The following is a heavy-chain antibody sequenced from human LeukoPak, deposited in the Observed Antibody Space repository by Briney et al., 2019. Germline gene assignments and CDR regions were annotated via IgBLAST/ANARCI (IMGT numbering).Heavy chain of an antibody. CDR1: GFTFSSYG. V-gene: IGHV3-30*02. Sequence: GGSLRLSCAASGFTFSSYGMHWVRQAPGKGLEWVAFIRHDGSDKFYADSVKGRFTISRDDSKNTLYLQMNSLRAEDTAVYYCAKDSTHRDGYNAPLFDYWGQGTLVTVSS. D-gene: IGHD5-24*01. CDR2: IRHDGSDK. CDR3: AKDSTHRDGYNAPLFDY. J-gene: IGHJ4*02.